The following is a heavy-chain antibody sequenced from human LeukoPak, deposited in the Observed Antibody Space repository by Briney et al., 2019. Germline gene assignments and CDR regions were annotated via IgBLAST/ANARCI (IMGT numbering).Heavy chain of an antibody. Sequence: AGESLKISCKGSGYSFTSYWIGWVRQMPGKGLXXXGIIYPGDSDTRYSPSFQGQVTISADKSISTAYLQWSSLKASDTAMYYCARHEDWNDAFDYWGQGTLVTVSS. V-gene: IGHV5-51*01. CDR3: ARHEDWNDAFDY. D-gene: IGHD1-1*01. CDR1: GYSFTSYW. J-gene: IGHJ4*02. CDR2: IYPGDSDT.